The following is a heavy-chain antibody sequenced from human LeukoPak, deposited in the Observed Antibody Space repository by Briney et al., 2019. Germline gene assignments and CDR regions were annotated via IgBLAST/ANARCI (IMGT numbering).Heavy chain of an antibody. D-gene: IGHD2-15*01. Sequence: HPSETLSLTCAVYGGSFSGYYWSWIRQPPGKVLEWIGEINHSGSTNYNPSLKSRVTISVDTSKNQFSLKLSSVTAADTAVYYCARVSFFRWASTRPSYYYYYMDVWGKGTTVTISS. J-gene: IGHJ6*03. CDR3: ARVSFFRWASTRPSYYYYYMDV. CDR2: INHSGST. CDR1: GGSFSGYY. V-gene: IGHV4-34*01.